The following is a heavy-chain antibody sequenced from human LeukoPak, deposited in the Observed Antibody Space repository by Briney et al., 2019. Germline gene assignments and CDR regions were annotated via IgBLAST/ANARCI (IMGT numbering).Heavy chain of an antibody. V-gene: IGHV3-23*01. CDR2: LSGSGGRT. CDR1: GFTFSSYV. Sequence: GGSLRLSCAASGFTFSSYVMSWVRQAPGKGLEWVSALSGSGGRTYYADSVKGRFTISRDNSMNTLYLQMNSLRAEDTAVYYCAKDLVGTTPNYFDYWGQGTLVTVSS. CDR3: AKDLVGTTPNYFDY. D-gene: IGHD1-26*01. J-gene: IGHJ4*02.